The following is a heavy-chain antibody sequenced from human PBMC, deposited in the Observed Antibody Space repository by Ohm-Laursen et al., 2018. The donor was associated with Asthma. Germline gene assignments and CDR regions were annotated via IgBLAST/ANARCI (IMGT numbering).Heavy chain of an antibody. CDR2: ISAYNGNT. J-gene: IGHJ6*02. CDR1: GYTFTSYG. V-gene: IGHV1-18*01. CDR3: ARRGGVQGETFRGMDV. Sequence: ASVKVSCKASGYTFTSYGISWVRQAPGQGLEWMGWISAYNGNTSYAQKFQGRVTMTTDTSTRTAYMELRSLRSDDTAVYYLARRGGVQGETFRGMDVWGQGTTVTVSS. D-gene: IGHD1-26*01.